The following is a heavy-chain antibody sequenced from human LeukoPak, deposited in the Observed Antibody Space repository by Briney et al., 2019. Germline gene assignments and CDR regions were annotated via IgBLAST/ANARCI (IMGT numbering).Heavy chain of an antibody. CDR2: INSDGSST. V-gene: IGHV3-74*01. D-gene: IGHD6-19*01. J-gene: IGHJ4*02. Sequence: GGSLRLSCAASGFTFSRYWMHWVRQAPGKGLVWFSRINSDGSSTSYADSVKGRFTISRDNAKNTLYLQMNSLRAEDTAVYYCAAKKAGWYYFNYWGQGTLVTVSS. CDR3: AAKKAGWYYFNY. CDR1: GFTFSRYW.